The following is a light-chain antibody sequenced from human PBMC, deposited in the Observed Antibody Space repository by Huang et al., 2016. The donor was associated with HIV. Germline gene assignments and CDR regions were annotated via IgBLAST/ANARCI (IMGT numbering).Light chain of an antibody. V-gene: IGKV1-39*01. Sequence: SVGDRVTITCRASQSISSYLNWYQQKPGKAPKLLIYAASSLQSGVPSRFSGSGSGTDFTLTISSLQPKDFATYYCQQSYSTLITFGQGTRLEIK. CDR1: QSISSY. CDR2: AAS. J-gene: IGKJ5*01. CDR3: QQSYSTLIT.